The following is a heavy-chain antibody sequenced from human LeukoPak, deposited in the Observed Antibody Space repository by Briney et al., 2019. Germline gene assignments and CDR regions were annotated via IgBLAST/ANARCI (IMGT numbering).Heavy chain of an antibody. V-gene: IGHV3-23*01. J-gene: IGHJ4*02. CDR3: AKGPTLYASGTYTYFHY. D-gene: IGHD3-10*01. Sequence: GGSLRLSCATSGFTFNNNAMSWVRQAPGKRLEWVSAINGGGDATEYADSVKGRFTISRDNSKNTLYLQMNSLRAEDTAVYYCAKGPTLYASGTYTYFHYWGQGTLVTVSS. CDR2: INGGGDAT. CDR1: GFTFNNNA.